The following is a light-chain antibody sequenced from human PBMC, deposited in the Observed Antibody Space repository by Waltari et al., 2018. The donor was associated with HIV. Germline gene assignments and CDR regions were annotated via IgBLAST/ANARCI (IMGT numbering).Light chain of an antibody. CDR1: QNIATN. CDR3: QQYNKWPWT. Sequence: EVVMTQSPATLSVSPGERATLSCRASQNIATNLTWNQQKPGQPPRILIFGASTRATGIPSRFSGSVSGTEFTLTISSLQSEDFAVYYCQQYNKWPWTFGQGTRVEIK. CDR2: GAS. J-gene: IGKJ1*01. V-gene: IGKV3-15*01.